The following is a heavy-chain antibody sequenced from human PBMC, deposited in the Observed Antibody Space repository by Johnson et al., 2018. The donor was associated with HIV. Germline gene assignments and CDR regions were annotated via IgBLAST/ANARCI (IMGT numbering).Heavy chain of an antibody. D-gene: IGHD3-22*01. CDR2: IYSGGST. V-gene: IGHV3-66*01. Sequence: MQLVESGGGLVQPGGSLRLSCTASGFTVSKNYMSWVRQAPGKGLEWVSVIYSGGSTHYVDSVKGRFTISRDNSKNMLYLQMNSLRAEDTAVYYCAKDKGSGYYYRHAFDIWGQGTMVTVSS. J-gene: IGHJ3*02. CDR1: GFTVSKNY. CDR3: AKDKGSGYYYRHAFDI.